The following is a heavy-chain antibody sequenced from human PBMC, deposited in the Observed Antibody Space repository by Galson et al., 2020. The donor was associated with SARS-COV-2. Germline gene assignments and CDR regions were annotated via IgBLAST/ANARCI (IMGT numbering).Heavy chain of an antibody. CDR3: AKEGRSSHFFYYYGMDV. CDR2: FTGSDNSA. D-gene: IGHD6-13*01. CDR1: GFTFSSYG. V-gene: IGHV3-23*01. Sequence: GGSLRLSCAASGFTFSSYGMSWVRQAPGKGLEWVSTFTGSDNSAYYADSVKGRFTISRDNSKNTLYLQMDSLRAEDTAVYYCAKEGRSSHFFYYYGMDVWGQGTTVTVSS. J-gene: IGHJ6*02.